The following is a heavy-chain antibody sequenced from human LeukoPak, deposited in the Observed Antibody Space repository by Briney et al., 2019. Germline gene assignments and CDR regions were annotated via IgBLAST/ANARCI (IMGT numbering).Heavy chain of an antibody. D-gene: IGHD3-10*01. Sequence: PGGSLTLSCAASGFTFSSYSMNWVRQAPGKGLEWISYITSTSSPIYYADSVKGRLTISRDNAKNSLYLQMNSLRAEDTAVYYCARMVRGTSGLDVWGQGTTVTVSS. CDR3: ARMVRGTSGLDV. J-gene: IGHJ6*02. CDR1: GFTFSSYS. V-gene: IGHV3-48*01. CDR2: ITSTSSPI.